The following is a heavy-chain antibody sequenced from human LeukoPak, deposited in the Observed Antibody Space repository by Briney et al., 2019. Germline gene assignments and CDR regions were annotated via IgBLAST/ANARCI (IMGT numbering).Heavy chain of an antibody. CDR2: ISSSSSHI. D-gene: IGHD6-6*01. CDR1: GFTFSSYS. CDR3: ARVAGSSSREYYFDY. J-gene: IGHJ4*02. Sequence: PGGSLRLSCAASGFTFSSYSMNWVRQAPGKGLEWVSSISSSSSHIYYADSVKGRFTISRDNAKNSLYLQMNSLRAEDTAVYYCARVAGSSSREYYFDYWGQGTLVTVSS. V-gene: IGHV3-21*01.